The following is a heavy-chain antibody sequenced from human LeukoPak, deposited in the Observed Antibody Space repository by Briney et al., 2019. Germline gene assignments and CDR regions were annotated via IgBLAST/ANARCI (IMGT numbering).Heavy chain of an antibody. V-gene: IGHV3-30-3*01. Sequence: GRSLRLSCAASGFTFSSYAMHWVRQAPGKGLEWVAVISYDGSNKYYADSVKGRFTISRDNSKNTLYLQMNSLRAEDTAVYYCAKDRGSSWFRGDAFDIWGQGTMVTVSS. CDR2: ISYDGSNK. CDR3: AKDRGSSWFRGDAFDI. J-gene: IGHJ3*02. D-gene: IGHD6-13*01. CDR1: GFTFSSYA.